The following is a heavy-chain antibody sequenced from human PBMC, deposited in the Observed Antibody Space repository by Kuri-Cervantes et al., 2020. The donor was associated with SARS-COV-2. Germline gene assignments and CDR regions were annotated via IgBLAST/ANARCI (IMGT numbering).Heavy chain of an antibody. CDR1: GFTFDDYA. D-gene: IGHD3-22*01. V-gene: IGHV3-9*01. CDR2: ISWNSGSI. CDR3: VKDKEDYYDSSGPYYYYGMDV. Sequence: LSLTCAASGFTFDDYAMHWVRQAPGKGLEWVSGISWNSGSIGYADSVKGRFTISRDNSKNTLYLQMSSLRAEDTAVYYCVKDKEDYYDSSGPYYYYGMDVWGQGTTVTVSS. J-gene: IGHJ6*02.